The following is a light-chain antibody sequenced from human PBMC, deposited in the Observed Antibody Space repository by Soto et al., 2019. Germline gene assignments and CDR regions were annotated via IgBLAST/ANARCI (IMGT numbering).Light chain of an antibody. CDR3: QQRYSTPPT. CDR2: AAS. CDR1: QSISTY. Sequence: DIQMTQSPSSLSASVGDRVTITCRASQSISTYLNWYQQTSGKDPKLLIYAASSLQSGVPSRFSGSESGTDFNLTISSLHTEDSATYDCQQRYSTPPTFGQGTKLDIK. J-gene: IGKJ1*01. V-gene: IGKV1-39*01.